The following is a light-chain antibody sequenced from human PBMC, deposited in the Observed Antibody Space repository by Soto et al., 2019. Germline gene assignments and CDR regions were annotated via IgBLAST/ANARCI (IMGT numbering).Light chain of an antibody. Sequence: QSALTQPASVSGSPGQSITISCTATSSDVADYDSVSWYQQHPGKAPRLMIYEVSHRPSGVPDRFSGSRSGSTASLTISGLQAEDEADYYCGSYTSSSTLYVFGTGTKVTV. J-gene: IGLJ1*01. CDR3: GSYTSSSTLYV. CDR2: EVS. CDR1: SSDVADYDS. V-gene: IGLV2-14*01.